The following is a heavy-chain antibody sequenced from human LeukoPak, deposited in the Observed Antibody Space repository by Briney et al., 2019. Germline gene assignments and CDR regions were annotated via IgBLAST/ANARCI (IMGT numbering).Heavy chain of an antibody. CDR2: INPSGGST. D-gene: IGHD3-3*01. V-gene: IGHV1-46*01. CDR3: ARWEPVGGDFWSGYYFDY. J-gene: IGHJ4*02. CDR1: GYTFTSYY. Sequence: ASVKVSSKASGYTFTSYYMHWVRQAPGQGLEWMGIINPSGGSTSYAQKFQGRVTITADESTSTAYMELSSLRSEDTAVYYCARWEPVGGDFWSGYYFDYWGQGTLVTVSS.